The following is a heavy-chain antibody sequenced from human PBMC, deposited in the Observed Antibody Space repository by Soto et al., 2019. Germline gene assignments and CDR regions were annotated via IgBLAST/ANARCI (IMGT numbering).Heavy chain of an antibody. V-gene: IGHV3-23*01. J-gene: IGHJ4*02. CDR3: ATVSQYSSSSDY. CDR2: ISRSGDST. Sequence: GGSLRLSCAASGFIFSTYVMSWVRQAPGKGLEWVSTISRSGDSTYYADPVKGRFTISRDNSRNTLFLQMNSLRAEDTAVYYCATVSQYSSSSDYWGQGTLVTVSS. CDR1: GFIFSTYV. D-gene: IGHD6-6*01.